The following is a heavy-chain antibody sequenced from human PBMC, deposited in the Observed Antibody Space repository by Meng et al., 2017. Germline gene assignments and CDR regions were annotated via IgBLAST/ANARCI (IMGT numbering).Heavy chain of an antibody. CDR1: GFTFSSYS. V-gene: IGHV3-21*01. D-gene: IGHD5-18*01. J-gene: IGHJ4*02. CDR3: ASLPPNVDTAMVATEPLDY. Sequence: GESLKISCAASGFTFSSYSMNWVRQAPGKGLEWVSSISSSSSYIYYADSVKGRFTISRDNAKNSLYLQMNSLRAEDTAVYYCASLPPNVDTAMVATEPLDYWGQGTLVTVSS. CDR2: ISSSSSYI.